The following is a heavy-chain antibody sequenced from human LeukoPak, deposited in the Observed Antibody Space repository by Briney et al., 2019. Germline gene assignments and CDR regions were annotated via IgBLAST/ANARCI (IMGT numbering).Heavy chain of an antibody. J-gene: IGHJ4*02. D-gene: IGHD6-13*01. CDR3: AREDIAANFDY. Sequence: GGSLRLSCAASEFTFSSFSMNWVRQAPGKGLEWVSYISSDSITIYYADSVKGRFTISRDNAKNSLYLQMNSLRAEDTAVYYCAREDIAANFDYWGQGTLVTVSS. CDR1: EFTFSSFS. CDR2: ISSDSITI. V-gene: IGHV3-48*01.